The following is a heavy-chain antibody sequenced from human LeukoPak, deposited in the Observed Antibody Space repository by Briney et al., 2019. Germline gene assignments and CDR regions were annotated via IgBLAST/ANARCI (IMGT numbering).Heavy chain of an antibody. V-gene: IGHV4-59*01. CDR3: ARDARSWFDP. CDR1: GGSISSYY. Sequence: SETLSLTCTVSGGSISSYYWSWIRQPPGKGLEWIGYIYYSGSTNYNPSLKRRVTISVDTSKNQFSLKLSSVTAADTAVYYCARDARSWFDPWGQGTLVTVSS. CDR2: IYYSGST. J-gene: IGHJ5*02.